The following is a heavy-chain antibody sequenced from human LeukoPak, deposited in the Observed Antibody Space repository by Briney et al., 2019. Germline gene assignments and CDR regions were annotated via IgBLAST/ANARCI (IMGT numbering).Heavy chain of an antibody. V-gene: IGHV1-8*01. Sequence: ASVEVSCKASGYTFTSYDINWVRQATGQGLEWMGWMNPNSGNTGYAQNFQGRVTMTRDTSTSTVYMELSSLRSEDTAVYYCARGSSPMDGFDPWGQGTLVTVSS. J-gene: IGHJ5*02. CDR3: ARGSSPMDGFDP. CDR1: GYTFTSYD. CDR2: MNPNSGNT. D-gene: IGHD6-6*01.